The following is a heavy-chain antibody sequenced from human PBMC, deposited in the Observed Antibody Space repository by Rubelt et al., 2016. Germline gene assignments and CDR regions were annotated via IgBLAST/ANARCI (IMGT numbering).Heavy chain of an antibody. D-gene: IGHD3-10*01. CDR2: IKQDVSGK. V-gene: IGHV3-7*01. J-gene: IGHJ6*02. CDR1: GFTFSSYW. CDR3: ARLNLGYYGMDV. Sequence: EVQLVESGGGLVQPGGSLRLSCAASGFTFSSYWMSWVRQAPGKGLEWVANIKQDVSGKYYVDSVKGRLTSSRDNAKNALYLQMNSRRAEDTAVYYCARLNLGYYGMDVWGQGTTVTVSS.